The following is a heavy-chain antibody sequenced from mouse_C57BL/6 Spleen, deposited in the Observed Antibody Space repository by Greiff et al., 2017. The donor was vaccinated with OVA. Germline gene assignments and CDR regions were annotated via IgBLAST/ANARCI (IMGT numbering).Heavy chain of an antibody. J-gene: IGHJ4*01. V-gene: IGHV1-82*01. CDR3: SRGRMCGDYMDY. CDR2: IYPGDGAT. D-gene: IGHD2-13*01. Sequence: QVQLQQSGPELVKPGASVQISCKASGYAFSSSWMNWVKQRPGRGLEWIGRIYPGDGATNYNGKFKGKATLTAAKSSSTAYMQLISLTSEDAAVDFCSRGRMCGDYMDYWGQGTSVTVSS. CDR1: GYAFSSSW.